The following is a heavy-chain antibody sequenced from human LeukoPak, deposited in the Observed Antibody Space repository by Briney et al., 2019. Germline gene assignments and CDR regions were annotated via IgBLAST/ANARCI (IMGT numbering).Heavy chain of an antibody. D-gene: IGHD3-22*01. CDR3: AKSGGYYDSSGYREYYFDY. V-gene: IGHV3-30*02. J-gene: IGHJ4*02. CDR2: IRYDGSNK. CDR1: GFTFSSYG. Sequence: PGGSLRLSCAASGFTFSSYGMHWVRQAPGKGLVWVAFIRYDGSNKYYADSVKGRFTISRDNSKNTLYLQMNSLRAEDTAVYYCAKSGGYYDSSGYREYYFDYWGQGTLVTVSS.